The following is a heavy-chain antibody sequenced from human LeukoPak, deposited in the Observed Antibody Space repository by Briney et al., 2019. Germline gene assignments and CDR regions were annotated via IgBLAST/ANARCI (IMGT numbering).Heavy chain of an antibody. D-gene: IGHD3-22*01. CDR2: ISSSSSYI. V-gene: IGHV3-21*01. CDR1: GFTFSSYS. J-gene: IGHJ4*02. CDR3: ARGLTMIVVVPDY. Sequence: GGSLRLSCAASGFTFSSYSMNWVRQAPGKGLEWVSSISSSSSYIYYADSVKGRVTISRDNAKNSLYLQMNSLRAEDTAVYYCARGLTMIVVVPDYWGQGTLVTVSS.